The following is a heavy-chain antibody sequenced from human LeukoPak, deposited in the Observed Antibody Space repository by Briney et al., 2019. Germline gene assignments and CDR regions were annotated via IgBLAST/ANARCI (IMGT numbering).Heavy chain of an antibody. D-gene: IGHD6-19*01. V-gene: IGHV3-23*01. CDR3: AKYSSGWSREEYFQH. Sequence: GGSLRLSCAASGFTFSSYAMSWVRQAPGKGLEWVSAISGSGGSTYYADSVKGRFTISRDNSKNTLYLRMNSLRAEDTAVYYCAKYSSGWSREEYFQHWGQGTLVTVSS. J-gene: IGHJ1*01. CDR2: ISGSGGST. CDR1: GFTFSSYA.